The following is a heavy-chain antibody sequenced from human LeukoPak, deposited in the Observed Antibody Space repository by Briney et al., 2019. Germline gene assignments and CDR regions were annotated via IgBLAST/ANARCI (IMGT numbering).Heavy chain of an antibody. J-gene: IGHJ5*02. CDR1: GYTFTAHY. D-gene: IGHD1-26*01. Sequence: ASVKVSCKATGYTFTAHYMHWVRQAPGQGLEWMGLINPSGSDTVYAQKFQGRLTMTRDMSTSTDYMELSSLRFDDTAVYYCARDNSMGDTVWWFDPWGQGTLVTVSS. CDR3: ARDNSMGDTVWWFDP. V-gene: IGHV1-46*01. CDR2: INPSGSDT.